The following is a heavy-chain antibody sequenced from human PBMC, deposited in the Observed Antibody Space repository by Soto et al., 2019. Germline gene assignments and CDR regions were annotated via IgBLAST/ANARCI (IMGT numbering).Heavy chain of an antibody. J-gene: IGHJ6*03. CDR1: GYTFTSYD. Sequence: ASVKVSCKASGYTFTSYDINWVRQATGQGLEWMGWMNPNSGNTGYAQKFQGRVTMTRNTSISTAYMELSSLRSEDTAVYYCARDRRLYSTGYYYYYMDVWGKGTTVTVSS. CDR2: MNPNSGNT. D-gene: IGHD2-8*01. V-gene: IGHV1-8*01. CDR3: ARDRRLYSTGYYYYYMDV.